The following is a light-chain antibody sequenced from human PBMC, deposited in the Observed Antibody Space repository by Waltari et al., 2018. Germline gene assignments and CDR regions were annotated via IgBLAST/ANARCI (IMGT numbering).Light chain of an antibody. Sequence: QSALTQPASVSGSPGQSITISCTGTSSDLGGYNYVSWYQEHPDKAPKLIISAVTNRPSGVANRFSGSKSGNTASLTISGLQAEDEAEYYCGSYTSSNTLVFGTGTKVTVL. J-gene: IGLJ1*01. CDR2: AVT. CDR3: GSYTSSNTLV. V-gene: IGLV2-14*01. CDR1: SSDLGGYNY.